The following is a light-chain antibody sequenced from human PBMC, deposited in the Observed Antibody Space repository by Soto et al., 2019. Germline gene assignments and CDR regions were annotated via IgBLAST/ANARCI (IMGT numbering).Light chain of an antibody. Sequence: EIVMTQSPATLSVSPGERATLSCRASQRMSSNLAWYQQKPGQAPRLLIYGASTRATGIPARFSGSGSGTEFTLTISSLQSEDSAVYYCQQYNNWPPYTFGQGTKLEIK. CDR1: QRMSSN. CDR2: GAS. CDR3: QQYNNWPPYT. J-gene: IGKJ2*01. V-gene: IGKV3-15*01.